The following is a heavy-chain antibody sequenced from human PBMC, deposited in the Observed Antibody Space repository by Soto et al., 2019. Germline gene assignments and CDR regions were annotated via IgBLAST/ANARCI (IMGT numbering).Heavy chain of an antibody. CDR2: ISHSGSGT. D-gene: IGHD2-15*01. V-gene: IGHV4-34*01. J-gene: IGHJ4*02. CDR1: GGSFSGNY. Sequence: QVQLQQWGAGLLKPSETLTLTCTVYGGSFSGNYWSWIRQPPGMGLEWIGEISHSGSGTNYNPSLKSRVTISVDTSKNPLSLTLSSVTAADTAMYYCARGHLPGGNTFYYDYWGQGTLVSVSS. CDR3: ARGHLPGGNTFYYDY.